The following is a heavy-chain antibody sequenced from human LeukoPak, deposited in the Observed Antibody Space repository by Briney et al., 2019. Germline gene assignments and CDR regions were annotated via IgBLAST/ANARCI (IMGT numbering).Heavy chain of an antibody. J-gene: IGHJ4*02. CDR3: ARWGSSVGFDY. D-gene: IGHD6-6*01. V-gene: IGHV3-66*02. CDR2: IYTGDTT. Sequence: PGGSLRLSCAVSGFTVSNNYMTWVRQAPGKGLEWVSVIYTGDTTYYSDSVKGRFTISRDNSKNTVYLQMNSLRADDTAVYYCARWGSSVGFDYWGQGTLVTVSS. CDR1: GFTVSNNY.